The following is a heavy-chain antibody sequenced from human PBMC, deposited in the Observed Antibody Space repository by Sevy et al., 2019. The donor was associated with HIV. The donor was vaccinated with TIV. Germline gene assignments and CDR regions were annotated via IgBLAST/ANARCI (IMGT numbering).Heavy chain of an antibody. CDR2: IYHSGST. CDR3: ARGNIAWNDVLEVGFVTARTAGDGFDI. V-gene: IGHV4-38-2*01. J-gene: IGHJ3*02. Sequence: SETLSLTCAVSGYSISSGYYWGWIRQPPGKGLEWIGSIYHSGSTYYNPSLKSRVTISVDMSKNQFSLKLSSVTAADTAVYYFARGNIAWNDVLEVGFVTARTAGDGFDIWGQGTMVTVSS. CDR1: GYSISSGYY. D-gene: IGHD1-1*01.